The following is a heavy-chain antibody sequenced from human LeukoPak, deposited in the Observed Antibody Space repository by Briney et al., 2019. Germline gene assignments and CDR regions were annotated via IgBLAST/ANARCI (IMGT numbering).Heavy chain of an antibody. D-gene: IGHD2-21*01. V-gene: IGHV5-51*01. CDR1: GYSFTSYW. CDR3: ARQAPLAYCGGDCYSDY. J-gene: IGHJ4*02. Sequence: GESLKISCKGSGYSFTSYWIGWVRQMPGKGLEWMGFIYSGDSDTRYSPSFQGKVTISADKSISTAYLQWSSLKASDTAMYYCARQAPLAYCGGDCYSDYWGQGTLVTVSS. CDR2: IYSGDSDT.